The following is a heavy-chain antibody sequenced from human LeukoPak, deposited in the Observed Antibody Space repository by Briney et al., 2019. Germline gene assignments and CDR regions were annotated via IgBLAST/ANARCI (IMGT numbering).Heavy chain of an antibody. J-gene: IGHJ3*01. CDR1: GFTFSSYA. V-gene: IGHV3-64D*06. CDR2: ITSNGGSA. Sequence: GWSLRLSCSASGFTFSSYAMYWVRQAPGKGLEYVSTITSNGGSAYYADSVKGRFTISRDNSKNTLYLQMSSLRPEDTALYYCVKGLYNSPPIWGQGTMVTVSS. D-gene: IGHD3-10*01. CDR3: VKGLYNSPPI.